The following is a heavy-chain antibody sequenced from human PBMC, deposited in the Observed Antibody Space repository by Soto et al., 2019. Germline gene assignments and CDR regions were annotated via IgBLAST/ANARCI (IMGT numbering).Heavy chain of an antibody. J-gene: IGHJ5*02. CDR2: IYFTGNT. CDR1: GGSITSSSHF. CDR3: AGQTFTIAAASYGRSNWFDP. Sequence: SLTCTVSGGSITSSSHFWGWVRQPPGKGLEWIGTIYFTGNTYYTPSLKSRLTMSIDTSKNEFSLRLNSVTAADTAVYYCAGQTFTIAAASYGRSNWFDPWGPGTLVTVS. V-gene: IGHV4-39*01. D-gene: IGHD6-25*01.